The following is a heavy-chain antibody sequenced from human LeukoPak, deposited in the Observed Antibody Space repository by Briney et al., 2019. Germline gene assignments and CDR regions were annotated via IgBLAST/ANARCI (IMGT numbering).Heavy chain of an antibody. D-gene: IGHD6-19*01. CDR1: GGSISSGGYY. J-gene: IGHJ4*02. CDR2: IYYSGST. Sequence: SQTLSLTCTVSGGSISSGGYYWSWLRQHPGKGLEWIGYIYYSGSTYYNPSLKSRVTISVDTSKNQFSLKLSSVTAADTAVYYCARDLAVAGTFDYWGQGTLVTVSS. V-gene: IGHV4-31*03. CDR3: ARDLAVAGTFDY.